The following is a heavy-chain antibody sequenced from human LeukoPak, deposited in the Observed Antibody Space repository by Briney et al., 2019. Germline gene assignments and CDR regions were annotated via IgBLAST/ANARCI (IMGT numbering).Heavy chain of an antibody. CDR2: ISYDGSNK. Sequence: PGRSLRLSCAASGFTFSSYGMHWVRQAPGKGLEWVAVISYDGSNKYYADSVKGRFTIPRDSSKNTLYLLMNSLRAEDTAVYYCAKDCRGLRYFDCPDYWGQGTLVTVSS. J-gene: IGHJ4*02. D-gene: IGHD3-9*01. CDR1: GFTFSSYG. CDR3: AKDCRGLRYFDCPDY. V-gene: IGHV3-30*18.